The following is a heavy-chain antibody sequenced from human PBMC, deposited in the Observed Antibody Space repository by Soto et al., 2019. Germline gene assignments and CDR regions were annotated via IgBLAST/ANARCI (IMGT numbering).Heavy chain of an antibody. D-gene: IGHD6-25*01. V-gene: IGHV4-59*01. CDR2: IYYSGNT. CDR3: VSGGYVHALDY. J-gene: IGHJ4*01. Sequence: SETLSLPCTASGGSISYYYWGWIRQPPGKGLEWIGSIYYSGNTHYNPSLKSRVTISVDTSMNPFSLNLDSVTALYWAVHECVSGGYVHALDYGGQGALVTVSS. CDR1: GGSISYYY.